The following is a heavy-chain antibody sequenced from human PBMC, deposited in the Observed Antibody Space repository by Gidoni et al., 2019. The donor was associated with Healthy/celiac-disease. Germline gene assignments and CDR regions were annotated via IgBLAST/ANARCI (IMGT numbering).Heavy chain of an antibody. Sequence: QVQLQQWGSVLLKPSQTLSLTCAVYGGSFSGYYWSWTRQPPGKGLEWIGEINHSGSTNYNPSRKSRVTISVDTSKNQFSLKLSSVTAADTAVYYCARVTSYSSSWYWDYWGQGTLVTVSS. J-gene: IGHJ4*02. CDR2: INHSGST. CDR1: GGSFSGYY. D-gene: IGHD6-13*01. V-gene: IGHV4-34*01. CDR3: ARVTSYSSSWYWDY.